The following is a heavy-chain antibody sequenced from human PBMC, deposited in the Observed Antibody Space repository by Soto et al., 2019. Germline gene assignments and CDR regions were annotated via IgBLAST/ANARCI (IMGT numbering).Heavy chain of an antibody. CDR3: AKTPSAVVVPAANYFY. CDR1: GFTFSSYA. V-gene: IGHV3-23*01. Sequence: GSLRLSCAASGFTFSSYAMSWVRQAPGKGLEWVSAISGSGGSTYYADSVKGRFTISRDNSKNTLYLQMNSLRAEDTAVYYCAKTPSAVVVPAANYFYWGQGTLATVYS. D-gene: IGHD2-2*01. J-gene: IGHJ4*02. CDR2: ISGSGGST.